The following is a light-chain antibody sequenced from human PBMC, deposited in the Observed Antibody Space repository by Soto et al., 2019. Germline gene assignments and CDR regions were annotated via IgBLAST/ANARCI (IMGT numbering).Light chain of an antibody. CDR3: QQYGSSPWT. Sequence: EIVLTQSPGTLSLSPGERATLSCRASQSVSSSYLAWYQQKPGQAHRLLIYGASSRATGIPDRFSGSGSWTDFTVTISRLEPEDFAVYYCQQYGSSPWTFGQGTKVEIK. CDR2: GAS. CDR1: QSVSSSY. V-gene: IGKV3-20*01. J-gene: IGKJ1*01.